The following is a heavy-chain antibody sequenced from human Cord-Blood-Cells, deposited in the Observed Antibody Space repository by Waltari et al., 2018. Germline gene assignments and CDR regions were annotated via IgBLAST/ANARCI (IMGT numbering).Heavy chain of an antibody. D-gene: IGHD3-10*01. CDR3: ARVRFGELFDY. V-gene: IGHV3-72*01. CDR1: GFTFSDHS. J-gene: IGHJ4*02. Sequence: EVQLVESGGGLVQPGGSLRLPCAASGFTFSDHSMDWVRQAPGKGLEGVGRTRNIANSDTTEFAASVKDRFTISRDDSNNSLYLQMNSLKTEDTAVYYCARVRFGELFDYWGQGTLVTVSS. CDR2: TRNIANSDTT.